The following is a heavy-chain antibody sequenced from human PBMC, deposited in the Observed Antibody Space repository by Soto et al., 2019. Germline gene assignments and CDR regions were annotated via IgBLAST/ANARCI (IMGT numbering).Heavy chain of an antibody. V-gene: IGHV3-23*01. CDR3: AKESSNSAAIYYYFYGMDV. CDR2: ISGSGDYA. CDR1: GFTFSSYA. D-gene: IGHD6-6*01. Sequence: EVVLLESGGGLVQPGGSLRLSCAASGFTFSSYAMSWVRQAPGKGLEWVSGISGSGDYADYADSVKGRFTISRDSSRNTLSLQMNSLRAEDTAVYYCAKESSNSAAIYYYFYGMDVWGQGTTVTVSS. J-gene: IGHJ6*02.